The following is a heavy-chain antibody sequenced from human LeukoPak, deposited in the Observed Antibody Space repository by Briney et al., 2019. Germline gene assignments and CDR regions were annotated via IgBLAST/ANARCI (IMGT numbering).Heavy chain of an antibody. CDR2: ISSNGGST. Sequence: GGSLRLSCSVSGFTFSSYAMHWVRQAPGKGLEYVSAISSNGGSTYYADSVKGRFTISRDNSKNTLYLQMNSLRAEDTAVYYCAKDRGYCSSTSCLAFDYWGQGTLVTVSS. J-gene: IGHJ4*02. D-gene: IGHD2-2*01. CDR3: AKDRGYCSSTSCLAFDY. V-gene: IGHV3-64*04. CDR1: GFTFSSYA.